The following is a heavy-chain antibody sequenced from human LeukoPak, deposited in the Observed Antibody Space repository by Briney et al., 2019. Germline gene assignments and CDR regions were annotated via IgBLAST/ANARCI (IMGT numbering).Heavy chain of an antibody. CDR1: GSTFSSYS. V-gene: IGHV3-21*01. Sequence: GGSPRLSCAASGSTFSSYSMNWVRQAPGKGLEWVSSISSSSSYIYHADSVKGRFTISRDNAKNSLYLQMNSLRAEDTAVYYCARDRHHRLGELFPWGQGTRGTVSS. CDR3: ARDRHHRLGELFP. D-gene: IGHD3-10*01. J-gene: IGHJ4*02. CDR2: ISSSSSYI.